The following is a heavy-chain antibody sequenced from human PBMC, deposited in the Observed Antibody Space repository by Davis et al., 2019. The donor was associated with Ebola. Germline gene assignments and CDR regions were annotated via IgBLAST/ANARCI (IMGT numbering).Heavy chain of an antibody. V-gene: IGHV3-21*01. CDR3: ARERVVATIDGIYYYGMDV. Sequence: GGSLRLSCAASGFTFSSYSMNWVRQAPGKGLEWVSSISSSSSYIYYADSVKGRFTISRDNAKNSLYLQTNSLRAEDTAVYYCARERVVATIDGIYYYGMDVWGQGTTVTVSS. CDR1: GFTFSSYS. D-gene: IGHD5-12*01. CDR2: ISSSSSYI. J-gene: IGHJ6*02.